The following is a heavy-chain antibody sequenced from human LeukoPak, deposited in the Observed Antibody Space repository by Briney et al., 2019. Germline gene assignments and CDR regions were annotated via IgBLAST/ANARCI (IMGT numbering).Heavy chain of an antibody. V-gene: IGHV1-24*01. CDR3: ATDLGGVPITTYYYDSSGYYNY. Sequence: ASVKVSCKVSGYTLTELSMHWVRQAPGKGLEWMGGFDPEDGETIYAQKFQGRVTMTEDTSTDTAYMELSSLRSEDTAVYYCATDLGGVPITTYYYDSSGYYNYWGQGTLVTVSS. CDR2: FDPEDGET. D-gene: IGHD3-22*01. J-gene: IGHJ4*02. CDR1: GYTLTELS.